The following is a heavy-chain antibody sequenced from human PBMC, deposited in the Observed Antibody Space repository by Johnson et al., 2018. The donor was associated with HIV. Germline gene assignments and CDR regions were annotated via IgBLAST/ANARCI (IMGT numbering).Heavy chain of an antibody. V-gene: IGHV3-30*01. CDR1: GFSLSSYT. CDR2: ISYDGSNK. J-gene: IGHJ3*02. CDR3: ARQAAAVAFDI. Sequence: QVQLVESGGGVVQPGRSLRLFCAVSGFSLSSYTMHWVRQAPGKGLEWVAVISYDGSNKYYADSVKGRFTISRDNSKNTLYLQMNSLRAEDTAVYYCARQAAAVAFDIWGQGTMVTVSS. D-gene: IGHD6-25*01.